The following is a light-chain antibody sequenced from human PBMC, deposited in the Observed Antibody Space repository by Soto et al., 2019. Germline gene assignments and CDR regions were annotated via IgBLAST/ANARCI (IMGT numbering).Light chain of an antibody. CDR1: TIDVGGYNY. V-gene: IGLV2-14*01. CDR2: EVS. Sequence: QSVLTQPAPVSGSPGQSITISCTGTTIDVGGYNYVSWYQQHPGKAPKLLIFEVSSRPSGVSNRFSGSKSGNTASLTISALQAEDEADYFCNSYTSSTSRPYVFGTGTKVTVL. CDR3: NSYTSSTSRPYV. J-gene: IGLJ1*01.